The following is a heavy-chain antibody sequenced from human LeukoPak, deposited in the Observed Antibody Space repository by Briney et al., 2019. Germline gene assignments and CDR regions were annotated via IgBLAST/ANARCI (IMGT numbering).Heavy chain of an antibody. D-gene: IGHD3-3*01. CDR1: GGTFSSYA. J-gene: IGHJ5*02. Sequence: ASVKVSCKASGGTFSSYAISWVRQAPGQGLEWMGGIIPIFGTANYAQKFQGRVTITADESTSTAYMELSSLRSEDTGVYYCARAIRFLEAWFDPWGQGTLVTVSS. CDR2: IIPIFGTA. V-gene: IGHV1-69*13. CDR3: ARAIRFLEAWFDP.